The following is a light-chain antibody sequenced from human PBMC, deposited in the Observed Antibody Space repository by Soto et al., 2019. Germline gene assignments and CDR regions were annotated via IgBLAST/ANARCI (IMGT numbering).Light chain of an antibody. V-gene: IGLV2-14*01. CDR2: DVS. Sequence: QSVLTQAASVSGSPGQSIPISCTGTSSDVGGYNYVSWYQQHPGKAPKLMIYDVSNRPSGVSNRFSGSKSGNTASLTISGLQAEDEADYYCSSYTSSSTPFYVFGTGTKVTVL. CDR3: SSYTSSSTPFYV. J-gene: IGLJ1*01. CDR1: SSDVGGYNY.